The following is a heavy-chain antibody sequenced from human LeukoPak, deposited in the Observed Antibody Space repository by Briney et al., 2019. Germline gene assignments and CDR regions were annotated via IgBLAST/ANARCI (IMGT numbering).Heavy chain of an antibody. CDR1: GFTFSSYN. V-gene: IGHV3-48*03. CDR3: ARGGKYLLYRRDGYNLKADY. Sequence: GGSLRLSCAASGFTFSSYNMNWVRQAPGKGLEWVSYISSNDDTIYYAGSVKGRFTISRDNAKNSLYLQMNSLRAEDTAVYYCARGGKYLLYRRDGYNLKADYWGQGTLVTVSS. J-gene: IGHJ4*02. CDR2: ISSNDDTI. D-gene: IGHD5-24*01.